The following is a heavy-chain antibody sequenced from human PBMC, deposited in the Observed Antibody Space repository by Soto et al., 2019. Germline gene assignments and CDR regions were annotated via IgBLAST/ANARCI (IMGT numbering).Heavy chain of an antibody. D-gene: IGHD5-12*01. CDR3: AKEDEWLRYFDY. CDR1: GFTFSSYA. V-gene: IGHV3-23*01. CDR2: ISGSGGST. Sequence: PGGSPRLSCAASGFTFSSYAMSWVRQAPGKGLEWVSAISGSGGSTFYADFVKGRFTISRDNSKNTLYLQMNSLRAEDTSVYYCAKEDEWLRYFDYWGQGTLVTVSS. J-gene: IGHJ4*02.